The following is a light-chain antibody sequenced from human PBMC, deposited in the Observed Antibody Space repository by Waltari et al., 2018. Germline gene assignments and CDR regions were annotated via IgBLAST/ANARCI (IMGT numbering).Light chain of an antibody. CDR2: DVS. CDR3: LSHTRCGSWV. V-gene: IGLV2-14*01. J-gene: IGLJ3*02. Sequence: QSALTQPASVSGSPGQSIAISCTGTSSDVGAYDYVSWYQQHAGKGPRLMIYDVSKRPSGVSYRFSGSKSGNTASLTISGLQAEDEAHYYCLSHTRCGSWVFGGGTKVTVL. CDR1: SSDVGAYDY.